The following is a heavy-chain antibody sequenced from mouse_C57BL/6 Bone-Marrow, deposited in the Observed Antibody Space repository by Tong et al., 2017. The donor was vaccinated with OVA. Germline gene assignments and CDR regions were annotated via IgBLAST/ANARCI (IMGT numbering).Heavy chain of an antibody. CDR1: GFSLTSYG. D-gene: IGHD1-1*01. V-gene: IGHV2-4*02. Sequence: VQLQESGPGLVQPSQSLSITCTVSGFSLTSYGVHWVRQPPGKGLEWLGVIWSGGSTDYNAAFISRLSISKDNSKSKVFFKMNSLQADDTAIYYCARNYYGLYAMDYWGQGTSVTVSS. J-gene: IGHJ4*01. CDR3: ARNYYGLYAMDY. CDR2: IWSGGST.